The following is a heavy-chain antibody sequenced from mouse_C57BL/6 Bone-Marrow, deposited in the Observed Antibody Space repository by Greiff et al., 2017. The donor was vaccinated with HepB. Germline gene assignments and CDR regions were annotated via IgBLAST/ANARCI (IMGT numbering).Heavy chain of an antibody. Sequence: VQLQQSGAELVRPGASVKLSCTASGFNIKDDYMHWVKQRPEQGLEWIGWIDPENGDTEYASKFQGKATITADTSSNTAYLQLSSLTSEDTAVYYCTTPYDGYFFFAYWGQGTLVTVSA. CDR2: IDPENGDT. CDR1: GFNIKDDY. J-gene: IGHJ3*01. CDR3: TTPYDGYFFFAY. V-gene: IGHV14-4*01. D-gene: IGHD2-3*01.